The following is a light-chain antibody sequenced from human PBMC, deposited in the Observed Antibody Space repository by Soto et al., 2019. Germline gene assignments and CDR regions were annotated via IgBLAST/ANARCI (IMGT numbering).Light chain of an antibody. J-gene: IGKJ2*01. Sequence: DIQMTQSPSSLSASVGDRVTITCRASQRIASYLNWYQQKPGKAPQLLIYAESSLGSGVPSRFSGDGSGTDFTLTISSLQPEDFAIYYCQQTYSHSPTFGQGTKLELK. CDR3: QQTYSHSPT. CDR2: AES. V-gene: IGKV1-39*01. CDR1: QRIASY.